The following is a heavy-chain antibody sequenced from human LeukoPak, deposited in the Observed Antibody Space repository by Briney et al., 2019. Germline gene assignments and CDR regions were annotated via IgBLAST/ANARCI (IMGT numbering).Heavy chain of an antibody. Sequence: SQTLSLTCTVSGGSISRGGYYWSWIRQHPGKGLEWIGYIYYSGSTYYNPSLKSRVTISVDTSKNQFSLKLSSVTAADTAVYYCARELRRYFDLWGRGTLVTVSS. CDR1: GGSISRGGYY. CDR2: IYYSGST. J-gene: IGHJ2*01. V-gene: IGHV4-31*03. CDR3: ARELRRYFDL.